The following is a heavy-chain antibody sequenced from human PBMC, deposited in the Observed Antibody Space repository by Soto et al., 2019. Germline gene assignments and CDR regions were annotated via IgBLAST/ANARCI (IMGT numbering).Heavy chain of an antibody. Sequence: QLHLVESGGGVVQPGKSLRLSCAASKFSFSNYGMHWVRQAPGKGLEWVAVTTYDGRQTYYADSVKGRFTISRDNSKNMVYLQMNSLRIDDTAVYYCAKDWREGYDTEAYDIWGQGTEVTVSS. CDR2: TTYDGRQT. CDR1: KFSFSNYG. J-gene: IGHJ3*02. CDR3: AKDWREGYDTEAYDI. D-gene: IGHD5-12*01. V-gene: IGHV3-30*18.